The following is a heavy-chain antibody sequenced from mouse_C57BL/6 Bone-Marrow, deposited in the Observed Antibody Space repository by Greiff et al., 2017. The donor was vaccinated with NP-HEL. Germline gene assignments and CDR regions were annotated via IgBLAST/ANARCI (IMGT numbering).Heavy chain of an antibody. CDR1: GFTFSDYG. J-gene: IGHJ4*01. Sequence: EVQVVESGGGLVKPGGSLKLSCAASGFTFSDYGMHWVRQAPEKGLEWVAYISSGSSTIYYADTVKGRFTISIDNAKNTLFLQMTSLRSEDTAMYYWARKGSIYDGYYVRYAMDYWGQGTSVTVSS. CDR3: ARKGSIYDGYYVRYAMDY. V-gene: IGHV5-17*01. CDR2: ISSGSSTI. D-gene: IGHD2-3*01.